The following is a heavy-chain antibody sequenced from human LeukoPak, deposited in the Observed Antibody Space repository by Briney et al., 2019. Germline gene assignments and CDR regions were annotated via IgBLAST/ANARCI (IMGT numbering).Heavy chain of an antibody. J-gene: IGHJ4*02. V-gene: IGHV3-23*01. CDR2: ISGSAGIT. Sequence: GGSLRLPRVTSGFHLSRFFMNWVRQAPGKGLEWISGISGSAGITYYADSVKGRFTISRDNSKNTFSLHMSSLRAEDTALYYCAKDGRFGDFDHWGQGTLVAVSS. D-gene: IGHD2-15*01. CDR1: GFHLSRFF. CDR3: AKDGRFGDFDH.